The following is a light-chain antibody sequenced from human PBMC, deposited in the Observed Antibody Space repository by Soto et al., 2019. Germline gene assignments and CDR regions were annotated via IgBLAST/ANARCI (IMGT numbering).Light chain of an antibody. CDR2: SDD. V-gene: IGLV1-44*01. CDR3: SAWDDSLNGCV. Sequence: QSVLTQPPSASGTPGQTVTISCSGSSSNIGTYSVSWYQQFPRTAPRLLIYSDDQRPSGGPDRFSAAKSGGSASLAISGLQSEDEADFYCSAWDDSLNGCVFGTGTKLTVL. CDR1: SSNIGTYS. J-gene: IGLJ1*01.